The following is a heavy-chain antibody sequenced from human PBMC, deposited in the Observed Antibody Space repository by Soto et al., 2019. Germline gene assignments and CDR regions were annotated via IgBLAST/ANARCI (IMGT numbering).Heavy chain of an antibody. J-gene: IGHJ4*02. CDR2: ISSNGGST. CDR1: GFTFSSYA. D-gene: IGHD2-2*01. Sequence: PGGSLRLSCAASGFTFSSYAMHWVRQAPGKGLEYVSAISSNGGSTYYANSVKGRFTISRDNSKNTLYLQMGSLRAEDMAVYYCARSYCSSTSCYRPNVFDYWGQGTLVTVSS. V-gene: IGHV3-64*01. CDR3: ARSYCSSTSCYRPNVFDY.